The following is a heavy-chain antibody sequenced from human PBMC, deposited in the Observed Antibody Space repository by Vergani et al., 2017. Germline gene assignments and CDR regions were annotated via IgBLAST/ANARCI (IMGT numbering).Heavy chain of an antibody. Sequence: QVQLQESGPGLVKPSETLSLTCAVSGYSISSGYYWGWIRQPPGKGLEWIGSIYHSGSTNYNPSLKSRVTISVDTSKNPFSLKLSSVTAADTAVYYCASGSLWSQLYDYGMDVWGQGTTVTVSS. D-gene: IGHD3-3*01. CDR3: ASGSLWSQLYDYGMDV. CDR2: IYHSGST. V-gene: IGHV4-38-2*01. CDR1: GYSISSGYY. J-gene: IGHJ6*02.